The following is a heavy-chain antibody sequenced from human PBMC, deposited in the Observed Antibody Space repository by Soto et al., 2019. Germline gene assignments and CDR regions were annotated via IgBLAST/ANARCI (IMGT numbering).Heavy chain of an antibody. V-gene: IGHV3-23*01. CDR3: AKGLRGRYYYDSSGHPLDY. Sequence: GGSLRLSCAASGFTFSSYAMSWVRQAPGKGLEWVSAISGSGGSTYYADSVKGRFTISRDNSKNTLYLQMNGLRAEDTAVYYCAKGLRGRYYYDSSGHPLDYWGQGTLVTVYS. J-gene: IGHJ4*02. CDR1: GFTFSSYA. D-gene: IGHD3-22*01. CDR2: ISGSGGST.